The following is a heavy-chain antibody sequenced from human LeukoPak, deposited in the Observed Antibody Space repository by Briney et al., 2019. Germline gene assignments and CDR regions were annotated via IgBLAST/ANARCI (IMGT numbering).Heavy chain of an antibody. V-gene: IGHV4-59*01. CDR1: GGSISSYY. J-gene: IGHJ2*01. Sequence: PSETLSLTCTVSGGSISSYYWSWIRQPPGKGLEWIGYIYYSGSTNYNPSLKSRVTISVDTSKNQFSLKLSSVTAADTAVYYCARDLRARWYFDLWGRGTLVTVSS. CDR2: IYYSGST. CDR3: ARDLRARWYFDL.